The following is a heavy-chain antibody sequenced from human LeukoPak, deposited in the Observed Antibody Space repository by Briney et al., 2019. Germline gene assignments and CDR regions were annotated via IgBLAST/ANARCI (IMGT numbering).Heavy chain of an antibody. D-gene: IGHD3-3*01. CDR2: INPNSGGT. CDR1: GYTSTGYY. CDR3: ARDRRFLEWFFDY. J-gene: IGHJ4*02. Sequence: ASVKVSCKASGYTSTGYYMHWVRQAPGQGLEWMGWINPNSGGTNYAQKFQGRVTMTRDTSISTAYMELSRLRSDDTAVYYCARDRRFLEWFFDYWGQGTLVTVSS. V-gene: IGHV1-2*02.